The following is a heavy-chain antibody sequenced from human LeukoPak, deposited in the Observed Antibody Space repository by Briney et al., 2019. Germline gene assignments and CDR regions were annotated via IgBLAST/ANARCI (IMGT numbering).Heavy chain of an antibody. D-gene: IGHD2-2*01. CDR3: ARAGSCSSTSCYRFDP. Sequence: ASVKVSCKASGGTFSSYAISWVRQAPGQGLEWMGGIIPIFGTANYAQKFQGRVTITTDESTSTAYMELSSLRSEDTAVYYCARAGSCSSTSCYRFDPWGQGTLVTVSS. J-gene: IGHJ5*02. V-gene: IGHV1-69*05. CDR1: GGTFSSYA. CDR2: IIPIFGTA.